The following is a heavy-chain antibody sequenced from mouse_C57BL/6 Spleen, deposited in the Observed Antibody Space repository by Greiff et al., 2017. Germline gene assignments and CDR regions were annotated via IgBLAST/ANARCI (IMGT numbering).Heavy chain of an antibody. J-gene: IGHJ2*01. V-gene: IGHV7-3*01. CDR3: ARYSRYGYVDY. Sequence: EVQLVESGGGLVQPGGSLSLSCAASGFTFTDYYMSWVRQPPGKALEWLGFIRTKANGYTKEYSASVKGRFTISRVHSQGILYSQMNAVRAEDSSTYYCARYSRYGYVDYWGQGTTLTVSS. D-gene: IGHD2-12*01. CDR1: GFTFTDYY. CDR2: IRTKANGYTK.